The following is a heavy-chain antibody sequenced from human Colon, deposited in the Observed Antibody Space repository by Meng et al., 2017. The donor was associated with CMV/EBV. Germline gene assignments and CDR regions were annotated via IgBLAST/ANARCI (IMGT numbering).Heavy chain of an antibody. CDR2: IYPGDSGT. J-gene: IGHJ4*02. CDR3: ARVDTNSFTIFDY. Sequence: GGSLRLSCKGSGYSFTSSWIGWVRQMPGKGLEWMGIIYPGDSGTRYSPSFQGQVTMSADKSIRTAYLQWSRLKSSDTAMYYCARVDTNSFTIFDYWGQGTLVTVSS. V-gene: IGHV5-51*01. CDR1: GYSFTSSW. D-gene: IGHD5-18*01.